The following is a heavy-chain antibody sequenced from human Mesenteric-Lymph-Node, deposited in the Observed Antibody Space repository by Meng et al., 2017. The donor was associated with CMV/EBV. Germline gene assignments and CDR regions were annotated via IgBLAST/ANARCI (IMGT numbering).Heavy chain of an antibody. V-gene: IGHV3-23*01. CDR3: AKDVVPAAISEYYFDS. CDR2: ISAAGSTT. Sequence: GESLKISCAASGFTFSSYAMNWVRQGPGKGLEWVSTISAAGSTTYYADSVRGRFTISRDNSKNTLYLQLNSLRAEDAAVYYCAKDVVPAAISEYYFDSWGQGTLVTVSS. D-gene: IGHD2-2*01. CDR1: GFTFSSYA. J-gene: IGHJ4*02.